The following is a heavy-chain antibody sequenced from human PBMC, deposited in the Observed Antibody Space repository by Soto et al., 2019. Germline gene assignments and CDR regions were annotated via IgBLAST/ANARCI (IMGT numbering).Heavy chain of an antibody. CDR1: GYTFTTFG. Sequence: QVPLVQSGGEVKKPGAAVKVSCKASGYTFTTFGIGWVRQAPGQGLEWMGWISAYSGNTEYPQKLQGRVTMTIDTSTITTYIELRSLRSDDTAVYYCARAYCSGGSCYLDYWGQGALVTVSS. V-gene: IGHV1-18*01. D-gene: IGHD2-15*01. CDR2: ISAYSGNT. J-gene: IGHJ4*02. CDR3: ARAYCSGGSCYLDY.